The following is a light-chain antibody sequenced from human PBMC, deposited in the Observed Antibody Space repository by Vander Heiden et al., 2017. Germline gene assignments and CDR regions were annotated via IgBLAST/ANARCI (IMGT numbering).Light chain of an antibody. CDR1: QSISGW. Sequence: DIQMTQSPSTLSASVGDRVTITCRASQSISGWLAWYQQKPGKAPKLLIYKASTLESGVPSRFSGSGSGTHFALTISSLQPDDFATYYCQQYQSLSYPFGQGTRVEMK. J-gene: IGKJ1*01. V-gene: IGKV1-5*03. CDR3: QQYQSLSYP. CDR2: KAS.